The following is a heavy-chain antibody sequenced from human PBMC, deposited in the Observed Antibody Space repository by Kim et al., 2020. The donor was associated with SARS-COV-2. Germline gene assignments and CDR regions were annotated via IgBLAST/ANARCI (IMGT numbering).Heavy chain of an antibody. CDR3: ARDPMYYYGSGSYYNKYYYYGMDV. V-gene: IGHV1-2*06. D-gene: IGHD3-10*01. CDR1: GYTFTGYY. Sequence: ASVKVSCKASGYTFTGYYMHWVRQAPGQGLEWMGRINPNSGGTNYAQKFQGRVTMTRDTSISTAYMELSRLRSDDTAVYYCARDPMYYYGSGSYYNKYYYYGMDVWGQGTTVTVSS. J-gene: IGHJ6*02. CDR2: INPNSGGT.